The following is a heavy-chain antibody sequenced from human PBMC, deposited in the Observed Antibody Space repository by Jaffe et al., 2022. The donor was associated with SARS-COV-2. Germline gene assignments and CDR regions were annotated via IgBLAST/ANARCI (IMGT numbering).Heavy chain of an antibody. Sequence: EVQLVESGGGLVKPGGSLRLSCAASGFTFSSYSMNWVRQAPGKGLEWVSSISSSSSYIYYADSVKGRFTISRDNAKNSLYLQMNSLRAEDTAVYYCARSKDIVVVPAAQELRVRPPAGDDAFDIWGQGTMVTVSS. CDR2: ISSSSSYI. V-gene: IGHV3-21*01. D-gene: IGHD2-2*01. CDR1: GFTFSSYS. CDR3: ARSKDIVVVPAAQELRVRPPAGDDAFDI. J-gene: IGHJ3*02.